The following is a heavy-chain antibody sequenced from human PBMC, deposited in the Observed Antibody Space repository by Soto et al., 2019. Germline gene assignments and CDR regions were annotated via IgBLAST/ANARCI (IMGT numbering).Heavy chain of an antibody. CDR1: GFTFSSCV. CDR2: ITDSGTGT. CDR3: AKGLINGRWYAED. J-gene: IGHJ4*02. V-gene: IGHV3-23*01. Sequence: GGSLRLSCGGCGFTFSSCVMTWVRQAPGEGLVWVSCITDSGTGTYYADSVKGRFTISRDNSKNTMYLQMNNLRVEDTGVHYCAKGLINGRWYAEDWGQGTMVTVSS. D-gene: IGHD6-13*01.